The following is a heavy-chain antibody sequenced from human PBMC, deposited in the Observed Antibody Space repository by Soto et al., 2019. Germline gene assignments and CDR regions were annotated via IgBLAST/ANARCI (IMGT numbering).Heavy chain of an antibody. J-gene: IGHJ4*02. Sequence: QVQLVQSGAEVKKPGSSVKVSCKAPGGTFSRYTINWVRQAPGQGLEWMGRVVPKIGSINFIRKFQGRLTRTGKKSPRRGFVEGSSLRREDTAVSYGTRGGREGNWNDGTFEYWGQGTQVTVSS. CDR3: TRGGREGNWNDGTFEY. CDR2: VVPKIGSI. CDR1: GGTFSRYT. V-gene: IGHV1-69*02. D-gene: IGHD1-20*01.